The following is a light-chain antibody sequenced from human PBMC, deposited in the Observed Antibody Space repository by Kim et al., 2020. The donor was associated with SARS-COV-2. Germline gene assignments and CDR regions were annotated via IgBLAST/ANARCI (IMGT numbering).Light chain of an antibody. CDR1: SSNSCFRT. CDR2: RNN. V-gene: IGLV1-44*01. CDR3: ASWDYNLKGFV. J-gene: IGLJ1*01. Sequence: GPRVTTSGCRSSSNSCFRTVNWYQQHPGTAPILLIYRNNQWPSGVPDRISCSKYGTSASLAISGLQSDDEADYYCASWDYNLKGFVFGTGTKVTVL.